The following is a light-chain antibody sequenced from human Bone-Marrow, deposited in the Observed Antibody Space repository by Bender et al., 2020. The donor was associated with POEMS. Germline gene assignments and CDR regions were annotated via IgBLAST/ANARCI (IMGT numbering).Light chain of an antibody. CDR1: RSDVGSYDL. CDR3: SSYTSSSTRV. CDR2: DVS. Sequence: QSALTQPASVSGSPGQSITISCTGTRSDVGSYDLVSWYQQHPGKAPKLMIYDVSNRPSGVSNRFSGSKSGNTASLTISGLQAEDEADYYCSSYTSSSTRVFGGGTKLTVL. V-gene: IGLV2-14*02. J-gene: IGLJ3*02.